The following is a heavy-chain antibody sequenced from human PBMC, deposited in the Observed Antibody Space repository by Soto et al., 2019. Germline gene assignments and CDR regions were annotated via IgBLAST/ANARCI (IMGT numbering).Heavy chain of an antibody. J-gene: IGHJ6*02. CDR3: ARQGSWPYYYYGLDV. D-gene: IGHD1-26*01. CDR2: ISTYNGDT. V-gene: IGHV1-18*01. CDR1: GYTFTTSG. Sequence: QVQLVQSGPEVKKPGASVKVSCEASGYTFTTSGISWVRQAPGQGLEWMGWISTYNGDTNSAQKFQGRVTMTADTSTGKVYMDLMSLKSDDTAVYYCARQGSWPYYYYGLDVWGQGTTVTVSS.